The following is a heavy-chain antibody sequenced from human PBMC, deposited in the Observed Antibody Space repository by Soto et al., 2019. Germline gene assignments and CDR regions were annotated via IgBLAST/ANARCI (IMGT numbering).Heavy chain of an antibody. CDR2: ISGSGGST. CDR3: AKDKVDHNGVWDPFDS. Sequence: PGGSLRLSCAASGFTFSSYAMSWVRQAPGKGLEWVSAISGSGGSTYYADSVKGRFTISRDNSKSTLFLQMNSLRAEDTAVYYCAKDKVDHNGVWDPFDSWGQGTMVTVSS. D-gene: IGHD2-8*01. V-gene: IGHV3-23*01. J-gene: IGHJ3*02. CDR1: GFTFSSYA.